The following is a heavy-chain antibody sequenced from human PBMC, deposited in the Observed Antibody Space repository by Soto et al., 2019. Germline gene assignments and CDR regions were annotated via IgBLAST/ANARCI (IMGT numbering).Heavy chain of an antibody. D-gene: IGHD3-9*01. J-gene: IGHJ6*02. Sequence: GGSLRLSCAAPGFTFSSYAMHWVRQAPGKGLEWVAVISYDGSNKYYADSVKGRFTISRDNSKNTLYLQMNSLRAEDTALYYCARDDAGLRYFDWSYGMDVWGQGTTVTVSS. CDR1: GFTFSSYA. CDR2: ISYDGSNK. V-gene: IGHV3-30-3*01. CDR3: ARDDAGLRYFDWSYGMDV.